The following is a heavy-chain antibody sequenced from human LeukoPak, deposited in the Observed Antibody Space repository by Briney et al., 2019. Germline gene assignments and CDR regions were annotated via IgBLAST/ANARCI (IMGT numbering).Heavy chain of an antibody. CDR2: ISSSSSTI. Sequence: PGGSLRLSCAASGFTFSSYSMNWVRQAPGKGLEWVSYISSSSSTIYYADSVKGRFTISRDNAKNSLYLQMNSLRAEDTAVYYCASNLWTVTTYLDYWGQGTLVTVSS. D-gene: IGHD4-17*01. J-gene: IGHJ4*02. CDR1: GFTFSSYS. CDR3: ASNLWTVTTYLDY. V-gene: IGHV3-48*04.